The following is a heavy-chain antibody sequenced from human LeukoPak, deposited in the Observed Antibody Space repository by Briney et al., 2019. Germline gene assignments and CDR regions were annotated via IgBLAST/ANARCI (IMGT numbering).Heavy chain of an antibody. Sequence: KPSETLSLTCAVYGGSFSGYYWSWIRQPPGKGLEWIGYIYYSGSTNYNPSLKSRVTISVDTSKNQFSLKLSSVTAADTAVYYCARDLGYGDAFDIWGQGTVVTVSS. CDR2: IYYSGST. D-gene: IGHD2-15*01. CDR3: ARDLGYGDAFDI. CDR1: GGSFSGYY. J-gene: IGHJ3*02. V-gene: IGHV4-59*01.